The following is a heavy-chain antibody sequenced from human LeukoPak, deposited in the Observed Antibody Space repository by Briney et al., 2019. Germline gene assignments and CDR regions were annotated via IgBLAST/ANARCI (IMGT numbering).Heavy chain of an antibody. CDR1: GGTFSSYA. D-gene: IGHD6-19*01. J-gene: IGHJ4*02. V-gene: IGHV1-69*05. Sequence: SVKVSCKASGGTFSSYAISRVRQAPGQGLEWMGRIIPIFGTANYAQKFQGRVTITTDESTSTAYMELSSLRSEDTAVYYCAGDSSGWYYFDYWGQGTLVTVSS. CDR2: IIPIFGTA. CDR3: AGDSSGWYYFDY.